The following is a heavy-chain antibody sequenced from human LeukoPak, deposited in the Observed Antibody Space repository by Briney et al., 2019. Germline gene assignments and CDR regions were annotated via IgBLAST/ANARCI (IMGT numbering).Heavy chain of an antibody. D-gene: IGHD6-6*01. J-gene: IGHJ4*02. V-gene: IGHV2-5*01. Sequence: SGPTLVNSTQTLTLSCTFSGFSLSTTGVGVGWIRQPRGKALGWYYLIHWNDDKRYSPSLKSRLTITKDTSKNQVVLTVTNMDPVDTGTYYCAHRRWSSSSPSSFDYWGQGTLVTASS. CDR2: IHWNDDK. CDR1: GFSLSTTGVG. CDR3: AHRRWSSSSPSSFDY.